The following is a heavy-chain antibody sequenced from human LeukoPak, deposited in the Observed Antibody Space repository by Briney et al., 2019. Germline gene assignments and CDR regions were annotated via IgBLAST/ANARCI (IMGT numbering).Heavy chain of an antibody. D-gene: IGHD3-3*01. CDR2: IHPEGNEK. J-gene: IGHJ4*02. CDR3: GGGDDFSGAH. CDR1: GFTFSKFW. Sequence: PGGSLRLSCLVSGFTFSKFWMSWVRQAPGRGLEWVANIHPEGNEKYHVESVKGRFTISRDNAKNLLFLQMNGLRVEDTAVYYCGGGDDFSGAHGGKEPLVTVPS. V-gene: IGHV3-7*04.